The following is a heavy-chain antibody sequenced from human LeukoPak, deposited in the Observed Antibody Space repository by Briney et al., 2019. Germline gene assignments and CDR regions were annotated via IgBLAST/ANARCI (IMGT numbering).Heavy chain of an antibody. CDR2: IYSGGST. J-gene: IGHJ3*02. CDR1: GFTVSSNY. Sequence: GGSLRLSCAASGFTVSSNYMSWVRQAPGKGLEWVSVIYSGGSTYYADSVKGRFTISRDNSKNTLYLQMNSLRAEDTAVYYCARMTRPAAFDIWGQGTMVTVSS. V-gene: IGHV3-66*01. CDR3: ARMTRPAAFDI.